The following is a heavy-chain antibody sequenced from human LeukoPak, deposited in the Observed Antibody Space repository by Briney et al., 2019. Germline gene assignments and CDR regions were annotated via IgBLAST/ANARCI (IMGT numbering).Heavy chain of an antibody. CDR1: GGSISSRNW. CDR2: IYHSGST. D-gene: IGHD2-2*01. J-gene: IGHJ3*02. V-gene: IGHV4-4*02. Sequence: SGTLSLTCAVSGGSISSRNWWSWVRQAPGKGREWIGEIYHSGSTNYNPSLKSRVTISVDKSRNQFSLKLSSVTAADTAVYYCARGGYCSSTSCSFDIWGQGTMVTVSS. CDR3: ARGGYCSSTSCSFDI.